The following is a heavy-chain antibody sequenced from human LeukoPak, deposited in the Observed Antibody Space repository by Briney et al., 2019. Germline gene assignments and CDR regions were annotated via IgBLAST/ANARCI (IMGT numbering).Heavy chain of an antibody. CDR1: GGSISSSSYY. J-gene: IGHJ4*02. CDR3: ARQSRFLVTAPDY. CDR2: IYYSGST. V-gene: IGHV4-39*01. Sequence: SETLSLTCTVSGGSISSSSYYWGWIRQPPGKGLEWIGSIYYSGSTYYNPSLKSRVTISVDTSKNQFSLKLSSVTAADTAVYYCARQSRFLVTAPDYWGQGTLVTVSS. D-gene: IGHD3-3*01.